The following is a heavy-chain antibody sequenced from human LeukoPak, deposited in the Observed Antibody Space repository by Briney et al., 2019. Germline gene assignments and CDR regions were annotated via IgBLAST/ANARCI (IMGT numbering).Heavy chain of an antibody. CDR3: AKRFSYDFWSGFYDY. V-gene: IGHV3-23*01. J-gene: IGHJ4*02. D-gene: IGHD3-3*01. Sequence: GGSLRLSCAAPEFTFSSYAMSWVRQAPGKGLEWVSAISGSGGSTYYADSVKGRFTISRDNSKNTLYLQMNSLRAEDTAVYYCAKRFSYDFWSGFYDYWGQGTLVTVSS. CDR1: EFTFSSYA. CDR2: ISGSGGST.